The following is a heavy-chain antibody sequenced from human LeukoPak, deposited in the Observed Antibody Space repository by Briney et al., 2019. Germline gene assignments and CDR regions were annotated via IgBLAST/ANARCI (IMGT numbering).Heavy chain of an antibody. CDR2: ISSSSSYI. J-gene: IGHJ3*02. V-gene: IGHV3-21*01. CDR1: GFTFSSYS. CDR3: AREQSSSSWGSGAFDI. D-gene: IGHD6-13*01. Sequence: GGSLRLSCAASGFTFSSYSMNWVRQAPGKGLEWVSSISSSSSYIYYADSEKGRFTISRDNAKNSLYLQMNSLRAEDTAVYYCAREQSSSSWGSGAFDIWGQGTMVTVSS.